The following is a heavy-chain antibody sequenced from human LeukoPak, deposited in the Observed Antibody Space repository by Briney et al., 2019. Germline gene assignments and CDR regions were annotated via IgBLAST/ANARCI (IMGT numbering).Heavy chain of an antibody. V-gene: IGHV4-39*01. CDR1: GGSISSSSYY. CDR3: ARAGLETYYGKSYFDY. Sequence: PSETLSLTCTVSGGSISSSSYYWGWIRQPPGKGLEWIGSVYYSGSTYYRPSLKSRVTIAVDTSKNQFSPKLSSVTAADTAVYYCARAGLETYYGKSYFDYWGQGTLVTVSS. J-gene: IGHJ4*02. CDR2: VYYSGST. D-gene: IGHD3-10*01.